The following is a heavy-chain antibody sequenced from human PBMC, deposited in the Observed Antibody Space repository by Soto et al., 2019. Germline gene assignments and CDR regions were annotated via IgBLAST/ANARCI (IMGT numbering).Heavy chain of an antibody. Sequence: QVQLVQSGAEVKKPGSSVKVSCKASGGTFSSYAISWVRQAPGQGLEWMGGIIPIFGTANYAQKFQGRVTITADESTSTASMELSSLRSEDTAVYYCARAGSSSTKSGYWNAGMDYWGQGTLVTVSS. CDR3: ARAGSSSTKSGYWNAGMDY. D-gene: IGHD1-1*01. CDR1: GGTFSSYA. V-gene: IGHV1-69*01. J-gene: IGHJ4*02. CDR2: IIPIFGTA.